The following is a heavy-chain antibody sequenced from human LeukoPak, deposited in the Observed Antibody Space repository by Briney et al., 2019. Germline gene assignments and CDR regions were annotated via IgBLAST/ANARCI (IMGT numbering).Heavy chain of an antibody. Sequence: GGSLRLSCAASGFTFSSYAMSWVRQAPWKGLEWVSAISGSGGSTYYADSVKGRFTISGDNSKNTLYLQMNSPRAEDTAVYYCAKPETLYDSSGYYGYYFDYWGQGTLVTVSS. CDR1: GFTFSSYA. CDR2: ISGSGGST. V-gene: IGHV3-23*01. CDR3: AKPETLYDSSGYYGYYFDY. J-gene: IGHJ4*02. D-gene: IGHD3-22*01.